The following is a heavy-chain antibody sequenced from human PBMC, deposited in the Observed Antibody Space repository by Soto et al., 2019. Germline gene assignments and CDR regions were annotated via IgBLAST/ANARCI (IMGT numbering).Heavy chain of an antibody. Sequence: EMQLLESGGGLVQPGGSLRLSCVISGFTVSSSAMTWVRQAPGKGLEWVSTLSAGGSTYFAASVKGRFTISRNSSANTLYLQMGSLKAEDTAVYYCAKDRGSGGIVTGTPDSWGPGTLVTVSS. J-gene: IGHJ4*02. CDR1: GFTVSSSA. CDR3: AKDRGSGGIVTGTPDS. D-gene: IGHD3-9*01. V-gene: IGHV3-23*01. CDR2: LSAGGST.